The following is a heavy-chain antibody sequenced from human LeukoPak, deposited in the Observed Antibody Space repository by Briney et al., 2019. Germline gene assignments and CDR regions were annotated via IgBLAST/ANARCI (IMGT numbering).Heavy chain of an antibody. J-gene: IGHJ6*03. CDR2: IKQDGSEK. CDR3: AREIYDFWSGQPYYYYMDV. V-gene: IGHV3-7*01. D-gene: IGHD3-3*01. CDR1: GFTFSSYW. Sequence: GGSLRLSCAASGFTFSSYWMSWVRQAPGKGLEWVANIKQDGSEKYYVDSVKGRFTISRDNAKNSLYLQMNSLRAEDTAVYYCAREIYDFWSGQPYYYYMDVWGKGTTVTVSS.